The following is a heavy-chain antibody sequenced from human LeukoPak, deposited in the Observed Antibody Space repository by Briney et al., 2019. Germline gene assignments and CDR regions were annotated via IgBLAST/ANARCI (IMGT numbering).Heavy chain of an antibody. Sequence: PGGSLRLSCAASGFTFSSYGMHWVRQAPGKGLEWVAFIRYDGSNKYYADSVKGRFTFSRDNSKHTLYLQMNSLRAEDPAVYYCAKGRFKGLLLLGAFDIWGQGTMVTVSS. D-gene: IGHD3-22*01. CDR1: GFTFSSYG. CDR3: AKGRFKGLLLLGAFDI. V-gene: IGHV3-30*02. J-gene: IGHJ3*02. CDR2: IRYDGSNK.